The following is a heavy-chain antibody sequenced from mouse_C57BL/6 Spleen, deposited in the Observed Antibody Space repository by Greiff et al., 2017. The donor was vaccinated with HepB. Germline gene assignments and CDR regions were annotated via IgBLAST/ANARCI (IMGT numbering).Heavy chain of an antibody. D-gene: IGHD4-1*01. V-gene: IGHV5-4*01. Sequence: EVNLVESGGGLVKPGGSLKLSCAASGFTFSSYAMSWVRQTPEKRLEWVATISDGGSYTYYPDNVKGRFTISRDKAKNNLYLQMSHLKSEDTAMYYCARDEGQNWDWFAYWGQGTLVTVSA. J-gene: IGHJ3*01. CDR2: ISDGGSYT. CDR1: GFTFSSYA. CDR3: ARDEGQNWDWFAY.